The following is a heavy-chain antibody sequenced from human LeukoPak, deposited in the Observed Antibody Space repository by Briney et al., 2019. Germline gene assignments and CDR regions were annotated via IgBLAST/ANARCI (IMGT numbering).Heavy chain of an antibody. CDR2: IIPIFGTA. Sequence: ASVKVSCKASGYTFTSYGISWVRQAPGQGLEWMGGIIPIFGTANYAQKFQGRVTITTDESTSTAYMELSSLRSEDTAVYYCARDRNRYDFWSGYYYYWGQGTLVTVSS. V-gene: IGHV1-69*05. D-gene: IGHD3-3*01. CDR1: GYTFTSYG. CDR3: ARDRNRYDFWSGYYYY. J-gene: IGHJ4*02.